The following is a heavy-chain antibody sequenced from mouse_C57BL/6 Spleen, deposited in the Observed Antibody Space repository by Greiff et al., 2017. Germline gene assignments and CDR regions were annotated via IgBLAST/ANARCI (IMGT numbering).Heavy chain of an antibody. CDR3: ARAHYSNYGHFDY. D-gene: IGHD2-5*01. V-gene: IGHV1-18*01. Sequence: VQLQQSGPELVKPGASVKIPCKASGYTFTDYNMDWVKQSHGKSLEWIGDINPNNGGTIYNQKFTGKATLTVDKSSSTAYMELRSLTSEDTAVYYWARAHYSNYGHFDYWGQGTTLTVSA. CDR2: INPNNGGT. CDR1: GYTFTDYN. J-gene: IGHJ2*01.